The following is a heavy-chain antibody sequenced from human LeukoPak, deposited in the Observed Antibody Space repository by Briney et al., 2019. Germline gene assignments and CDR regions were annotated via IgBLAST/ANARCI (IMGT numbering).Heavy chain of an antibody. V-gene: IGHV1-2*02. Sequence: GASVKVSCKASGYTFTGFYLHWVRQAPGQGLEWVGWINSNSGGTNSAQTFQGRVTMTRDTSISTAYMELSRLRSDDTAIYYCARGIRWLRFTIRTEYFQHWGQGTLVTVSS. CDR1: GYTFTGFY. CDR2: INSNSGGT. D-gene: IGHD5-12*01. J-gene: IGHJ1*01. CDR3: ARGIRWLRFTIRTEYFQH.